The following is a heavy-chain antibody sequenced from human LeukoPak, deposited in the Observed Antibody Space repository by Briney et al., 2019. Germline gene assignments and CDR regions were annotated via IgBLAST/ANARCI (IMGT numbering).Heavy chain of an antibody. CDR2: IIPILGIA. J-gene: IGHJ4*02. Sequence: SVKVSCKASGGTFSSFAISWVRQAPGQGLEWMGRIIPILGIANYAQKFQGRVTITADKSTSTAYMELSSLRSEDTAVYYCARVDIVATHDYWGQGTLVTVSS. V-gene: IGHV1-69*04. CDR1: GGTFSSFA. CDR3: ARVDIVATHDY. D-gene: IGHD5-12*01.